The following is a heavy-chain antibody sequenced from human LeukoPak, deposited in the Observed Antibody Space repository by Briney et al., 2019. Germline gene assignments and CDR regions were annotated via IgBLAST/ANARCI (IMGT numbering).Heavy chain of an antibody. V-gene: IGHV3-48*03. CDR2: ISSSGSTI. CDR1: GFSFSSYE. CDR3: ARAGYSYGYYYYYYMDV. J-gene: IGHJ6*03. D-gene: IGHD5-18*01. Sequence: GGSLRLSCAASGFSFSSYEMNWVRQAPGKGLEWVSYISSSGSTIYYADSVKGRFTTSRDNAKNSLYLQMNSLRAEDTAVYYCARAGYSYGYYYYYYMDVWGKGTTVTISS.